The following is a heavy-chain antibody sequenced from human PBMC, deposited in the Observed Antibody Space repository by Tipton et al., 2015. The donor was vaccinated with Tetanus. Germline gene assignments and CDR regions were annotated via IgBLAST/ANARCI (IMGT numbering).Heavy chain of an antibody. CDR2: ISHSATT. CDR3: ARHVGGYGSPPHDL. CDR1: GGSISTKTYY. Sequence: GLVKPSETLSLTCFVSGGSISTKTYYWGWIRQTPGKGLEWIASISHSATTFYNPSLKSRVTMSVDPSKNQFSVGLSSAPAADTGVYYCARHVGGYGSPPHDLWGQGTLVTVSS. J-gene: IGHJ5*02. V-gene: IGHV4-39*01. D-gene: IGHD3-10*01.